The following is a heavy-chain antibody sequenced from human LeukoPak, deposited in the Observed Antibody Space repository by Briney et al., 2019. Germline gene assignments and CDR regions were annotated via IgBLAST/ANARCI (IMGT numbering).Heavy chain of an antibody. V-gene: IGHV3-23*01. CDR3: AKGRNEDGDAALNY. CDR1: GFTFSSYA. J-gene: IGHJ4*02. CDR2: ISGSGGNT. D-gene: IGHD4-17*01. Sequence: PGGSLRLSRAASGFTFSSYAMSWVRHAPGKGLEWVSSISGSGGNTFYADSVKGRFTISRDNSKNTLYLQMNSLRAEDTAAYHCAKGRNEDGDAALNYWGQGTLVTVSS.